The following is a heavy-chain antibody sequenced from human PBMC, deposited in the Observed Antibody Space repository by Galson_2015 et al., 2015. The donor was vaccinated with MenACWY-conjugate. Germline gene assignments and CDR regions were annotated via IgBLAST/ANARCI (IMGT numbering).Heavy chain of an antibody. CDR2: IKEDGTDK. CDR1: GFTFSNYW. V-gene: IGHV3-7*03. J-gene: IGHJ1*01. CDR3: ATSNYYDGGGPVCLN. Sequence: SLRLSCAASGFTFSNYWMTWVRQAPGKGLEWLTKIKEDGTDKYYVDSVRGRFTISRDNAKNSLYLQMNSLRDDDTAVYYCATSNYYDGGGPVCLNWGQGTLVTVSS. D-gene: IGHD3-22*01.